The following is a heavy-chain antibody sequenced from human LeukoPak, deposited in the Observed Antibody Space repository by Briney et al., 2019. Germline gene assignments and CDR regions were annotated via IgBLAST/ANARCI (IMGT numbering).Heavy chain of an antibody. Sequence: PGGSLRLSCAASGFTVSSNSMTWVRQAPGKALEWLSVIYSGGSTYYADSVKGRFTISRHNSKNTLYLQMNSLRAEDTAVYYCAKSRGSSKSGPQWLAYFDYWGQGTLVTVSS. CDR2: IYSGGST. CDR1: GFTVSSNS. D-gene: IGHD6-19*01. J-gene: IGHJ4*02. V-gene: IGHV3-53*04. CDR3: AKSRGSSKSGPQWLAYFDY.